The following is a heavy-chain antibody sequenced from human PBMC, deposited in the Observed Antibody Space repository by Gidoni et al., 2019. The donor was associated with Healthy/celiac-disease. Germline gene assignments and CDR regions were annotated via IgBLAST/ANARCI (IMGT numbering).Heavy chain of an antibody. Sequence: QVQLQESGPGLVKPSQTLSLPCTVSGGSISSGDYYWSWIRQHPGKGLEWIGYIYYSGSTYYNPSLKSRVTISVDTSKNQFSLKLSSVTAADTAVYYCARDQIYGSGSHYYYYGMDVWGQGTTVTVSS. D-gene: IGHD3-10*01. CDR2: IYYSGST. V-gene: IGHV4-31*03. J-gene: IGHJ6*02. CDR1: GGSISSGDYY. CDR3: ARDQIYGSGSHYYYYGMDV.